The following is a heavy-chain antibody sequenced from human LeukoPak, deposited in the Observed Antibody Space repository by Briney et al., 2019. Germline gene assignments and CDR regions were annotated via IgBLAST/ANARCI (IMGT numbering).Heavy chain of an antibody. CDR3: ARDADPLTYYYDSSGYYFDY. Sequence: VASVKASCKASGGTFSSYAISWVRQAPGQGLEWMGRIIPIFGTANYAQKFQGRVTITADKSTSTAYMELSSLRSEDTAVYYCARDADPLTYYYDSSGYYFDYWGQGTLVTVSS. CDR1: GGTFSSYA. CDR2: IIPIFGTA. D-gene: IGHD3-22*01. J-gene: IGHJ4*02. V-gene: IGHV1-69*06.